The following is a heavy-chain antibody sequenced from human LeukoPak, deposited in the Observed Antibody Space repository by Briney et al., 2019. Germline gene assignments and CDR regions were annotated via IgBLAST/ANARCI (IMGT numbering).Heavy chain of an antibody. CDR1: GYTFTSYY. V-gene: IGHV1-46*01. D-gene: IGHD5-24*01. Sequence: ASVQVSCEASGYTFTSYYMHWVRQAPGQGLEWMGIINPSGGSTSYAQKFQGRVTMTRDTSTSTVYMELSSLRSEDTAVYYCARDRRRDGYTDAFDIWGQGTMVTVSS. CDR2: INPSGGST. CDR3: ARDRRRDGYTDAFDI. J-gene: IGHJ3*02.